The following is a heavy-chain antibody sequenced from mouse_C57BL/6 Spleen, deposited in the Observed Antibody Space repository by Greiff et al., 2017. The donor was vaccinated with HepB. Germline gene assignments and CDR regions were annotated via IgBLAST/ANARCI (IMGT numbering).Heavy chain of an antibody. CDR1: GFTFTDYY. V-gene: IGHV7-3*01. D-gene: IGHD2-3*01. Sequence: EVQLVESGGGLVQPGGSLSLSCAASGFTFTDYYMSWVRQPPGKALEWLGFIRNKANGYTTEYSASVKGRFTISRDNSQSILYLQMNALRAEDSATYYCARYYDGYYPYYFDYWGQGTTLTVSS. CDR3: ARYYDGYYPYYFDY. CDR2: IRNKANGYTT. J-gene: IGHJ2*01.